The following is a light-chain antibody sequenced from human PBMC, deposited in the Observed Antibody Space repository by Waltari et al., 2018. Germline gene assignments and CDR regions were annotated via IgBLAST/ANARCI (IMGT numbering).Light chain of an antibody. CDR3: QHHVRLPAT. J-gene: IGKJ1*01. V-gene: IGKV3-20*01. Sequence: IVLTQSPGTLSLSPGERATLSGRASQGVNTYLAWYQQKPGQAPRLLIYGAYTRAAGIPDRFSGSGSGTDFSLTISRVEAEDFAVYYCQHHVRLPATFGQGTKVEIK. CDR2: GAY. CDR1: QGVNTY.